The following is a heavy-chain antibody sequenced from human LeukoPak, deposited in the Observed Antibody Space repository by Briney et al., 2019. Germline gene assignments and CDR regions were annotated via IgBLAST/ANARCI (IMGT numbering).Heavy chain of an antibody. CDR3: ARETPMGNFDY. D-gene: IGHD5-18*01. CDR1: GGSISSYY. V-gene: IGHV4-59*01. Sequence: PSETLSLTCTVSGGSISSYYWSWIRQPPGKGLECIGYIYYNERPNYNPSLRSRVTISVDTSKNQFSLTLSSVTTADTAVYYCARETPMGNFDYWGQGTLLTVSS. J-gene: IGHJ4*01. CDR2: IYYNERP.